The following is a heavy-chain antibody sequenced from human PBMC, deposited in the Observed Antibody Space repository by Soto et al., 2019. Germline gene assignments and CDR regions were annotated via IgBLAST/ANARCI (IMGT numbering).Heavy chain of an antibody. Sequence: VQLVESGGGVVQPGRSLRISCAASGLSFSRSGMHWVRQAPGKGLEWVAFIWYDGTNKYYAESVKGRFSISRDNSMDTLYLQMNRLRVDDTGMYYCATKNRGPSPFDAFDIWGQGTMVTVSS. CDR3: ATKNRGPSPFDAFDI. CDR2: IWYDGTNK. CDR1: GLSFSRSG. V-gene: IGHV3-33*01. J-gene: IGHJ3*02.